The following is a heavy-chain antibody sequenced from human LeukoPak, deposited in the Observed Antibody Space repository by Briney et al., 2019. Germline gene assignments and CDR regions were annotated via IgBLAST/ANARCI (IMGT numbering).Heavy chain of an antibody. V-gene: IGHV3-7*03. CDR1: GFTFSSYW. D-gene: IGHD2-21*01. CDR3: AKDFRIGYSAHFDY. J-gene: IGHJ4*02. Sequence: GGSLRLSCAASGFTFSSYWVSWVRQAPGKGLEWVANIKQDGSEKYYVDSVKGRFTISRDNSKNTLYLQMDSLRGEDTAVYYCAKDFRIGYSAHFDYWGQGALVTVSS. CDR2: IKQDGSEK.